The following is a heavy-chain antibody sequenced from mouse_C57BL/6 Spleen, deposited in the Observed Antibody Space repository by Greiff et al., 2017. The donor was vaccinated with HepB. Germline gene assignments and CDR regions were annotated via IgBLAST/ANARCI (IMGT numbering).Heavy chain of an antibody. CDR3: ARDYYGSSYGY. Sequence: QVQLKQPGAELVRPGSSVKLSCKASGYTFTSYWMHWVKQRPIQGLEWIGNIDPSDSETHYNQKFKDKATLTVDKSSSPAYMQLSSLTSEDSAVYYCARDYYGSSYGYWGQGTTLTVSS. D-gene: IGHD1-1*01. CDR2: IDPSDSET. J-gene: IGHJ2*01. CDR1: GYTFTSYW. V-gene: IGHV1-52*01.